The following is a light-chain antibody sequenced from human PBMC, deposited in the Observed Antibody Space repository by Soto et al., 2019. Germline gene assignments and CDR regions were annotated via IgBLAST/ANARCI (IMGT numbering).Light chain of an antibody. V-gene: IGKV1-5*03. CDR3: LHRSYPFT. CDR2: KAS. J-gene: IGKJ5*01. Sequence: DIKMTQSPSSLSASVGDGVTITCRASQTISSWLAWYQQKPGKAPKLLIYKASTLKSGVPSRFSGSGSGTDFTLTISSLEPEDFAIYCCLHRSYPFTFGQGTRLEIK. CDR1: QTISSW.